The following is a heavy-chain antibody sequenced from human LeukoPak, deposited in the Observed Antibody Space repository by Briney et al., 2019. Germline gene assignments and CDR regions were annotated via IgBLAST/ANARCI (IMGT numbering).Heavy chain of an antibody. D-gene: IGHD1-26*01. CDR1: GGSISNGDHY. Sequence: SETLSLTCTVSGGSISNGDHYWRWIRQHPGKGLEWIGHIYYSGSTYYNPSLKSRGIISVETSKNQFSLKLSSVTAADTAVYYCAGIMLSWREFDCWGQGTLVTVSS. V-gene: IGHV4-31*03. CDR2: IYYSGST. J-gene: IGHJ4*02. CDR3: AGIMLSWREFDC.